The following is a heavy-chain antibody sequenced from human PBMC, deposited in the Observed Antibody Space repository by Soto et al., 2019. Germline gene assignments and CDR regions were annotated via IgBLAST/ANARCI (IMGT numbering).Heavy chain of an antibody. CDR1: GFTFGDYA. D-gene: IGHD2-15*01. CDR2: IRSKAYGGTT. V-gene: IGHV3-49*03. J-gene: IGHJ6*02. Sequence: GGSLRLSCTASGFTFGDYAMSWFRQAPGKGLEWVGFIRSKAYGGTTEYAASVKGRFTISRDDSKSIAYLQMNSLKTEDTAVYYCTRDLWHCSGGSCYTSYYYYGMDVWGQGTTVTVSS. CDR3: TRDLWHCSGGSCYTSYYYYGMDV.